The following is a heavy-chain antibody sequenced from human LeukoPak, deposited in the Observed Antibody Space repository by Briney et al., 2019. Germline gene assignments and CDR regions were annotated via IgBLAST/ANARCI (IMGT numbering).Heavy chain of an antibody. CDR1: GFTFSSYA. J-gene: IGHJ3*02. D-gene: IGHD2-21*02. CDR2: IYSGGST. V-gene: IGHV3-66*01. Sequence: GGSLRLSCAASGFTFSSYAMSWVRQAPGKGLEWVSVIYSGGSTYYADSVKGRFTISRDNSKNTLYLQMNSLRAEDAAVYYCARTDSDAFDIWGQGTMVTVSS. CDR3: ARTDSDAFDI.